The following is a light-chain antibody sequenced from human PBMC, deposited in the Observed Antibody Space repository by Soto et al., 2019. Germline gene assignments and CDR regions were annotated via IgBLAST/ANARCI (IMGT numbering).Light chain of an antibody. J-gene: IGLJ1*01. Sequence: NTSDVGGYNYVSWYQQHPGKAPKLMIHDVTNRPSGVSNRFSGSKSGNTASLTISGLQTEDEADYYCSSYTSSDTYVFGTGTKVTVL. CDR3: SSYTSSDTYV. CDR1: TSDVGGYNY. V-gene: IGLV2-14*04. CDR2: DVT.